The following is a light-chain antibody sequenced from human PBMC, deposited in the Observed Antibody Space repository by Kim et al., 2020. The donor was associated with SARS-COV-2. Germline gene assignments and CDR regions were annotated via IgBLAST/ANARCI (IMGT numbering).Light chain of an antibody. CDR2: GSS. V-gene: IGKV3-20*01. CDR3: QQYGSPPLT. Sequence: LSPGERATLSCRASQSVGSNYVAWYQHKPGQAPRLLISGSSTRATGIPERFSGSGSGTDFTLTVSGLEPEDFAVYYCQQYGSPPLTFGGGTRWIS. CDR1: QSVGSNY. J-gene: IGKJ4*01.